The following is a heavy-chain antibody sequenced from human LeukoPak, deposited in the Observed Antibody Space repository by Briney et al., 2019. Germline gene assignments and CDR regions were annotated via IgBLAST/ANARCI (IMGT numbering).Heavy chain of an antibody. CDR1: GFTFSSYA. Sequence: GGSLRLSCAASGFTFSSYAMHWVRQAPGKGLEWVAVISYDGSNKYYADSVKGRFTISRDNAKNSLYLQMNSLRAEDTAVYYCARVRTPYCGGDCYPNWFDPWGQGTLATVSS. D-gene: IGHD2-21*02. CDR3: ARVRTPYCGGDCYPNWFDP. J-gene: IGHJ5*02. V-gene: IGHV3-30*04. CDR2: ISYDGSNK.